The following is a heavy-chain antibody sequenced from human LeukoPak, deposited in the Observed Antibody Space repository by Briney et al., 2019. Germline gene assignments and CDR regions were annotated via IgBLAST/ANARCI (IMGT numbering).Heavy chain of an antibody. CDR3: AGNDDAFDI. J-gene: IGHJ3*02. D-gene: IGHD1-1*01. V-gene: IGHV4-39*01. CDR1: GGSISSTNCC. Sequence: SETLSLTCTVSGGSISSTNCCWGCIRHPPQNLLEWIGSIYYSGSTYYNPSLKSRVTISVDTSKNQFSLKLSSVTAADTAVYYCAGNDDAFDIWGQGTMVTVSS. CDR2: IYYSGST.